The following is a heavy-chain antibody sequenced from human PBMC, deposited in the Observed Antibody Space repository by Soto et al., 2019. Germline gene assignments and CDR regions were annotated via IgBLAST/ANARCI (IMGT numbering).Heavy chain of an antibody. D-gene: IGHD1-1*01. CDR3: ARVLVRRVGTTRTNAGGYYFDY. CDR2: INPNSGGT. J-gene: IGHJ4*02. Sequence: GASGKVSCKASGYTFTGYNMHWVLQAPGQGLDSMGWINPNSGGTNYAQKFQGRVTMTRDTSISTAYMELSRLRSDDTAVYYCARVLVRRVGTTRTNAGGYYFDYWGQGTLVTVSS. CDR1: GYTFTGYN. V-gene: IGHV1-2*02.